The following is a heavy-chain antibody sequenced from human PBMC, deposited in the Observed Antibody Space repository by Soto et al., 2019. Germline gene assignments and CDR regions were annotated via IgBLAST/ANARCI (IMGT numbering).Heavy chain of an antibody. V-gene: IGHV4-30-4*01. CDR3: ARDLVSSGYYYENYFDY. Sequence: PSETLSLTCAVSGGSISSNNWWSWVRQPPGKGLEWIGYIYYSGSTYYNPSLKSRVTISVDTSKNQFPLKLSSVTAADTAVYYCARDLVSSGYYYENYFDYWGQGTLVTVSS. J-gene: IGHJ4*02. D-gene: IGHD3-22*01. CDR1: GGSISSNNW. CDR2: IYYSGST.